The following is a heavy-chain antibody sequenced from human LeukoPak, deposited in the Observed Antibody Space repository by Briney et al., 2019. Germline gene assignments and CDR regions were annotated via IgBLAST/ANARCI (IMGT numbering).Heavy chain of an antibody. CDR2: IYSGGST. V-gene: IGHV3-53*01. CDR3: ARSQGYQLYFDY. J-gene: IGHJ4*02. CDR1: GFTVSSNY. Sequence: QPGGSLRLSCAASGFTVSSNYMSWVRQAPGKGLEWVSVIYSGGSTYYADSVKGRFTIPRDNSKNTLYLQMNSLRAEDTAVYYCARSQGYQLYFDYWGKGTLVTVST. D-gene: IGHD2-2*01.